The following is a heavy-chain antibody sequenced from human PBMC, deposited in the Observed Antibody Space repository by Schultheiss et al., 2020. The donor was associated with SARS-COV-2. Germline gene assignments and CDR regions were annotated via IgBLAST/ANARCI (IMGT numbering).Heavy chain of an antibody. V-gene: IGHV3-33*01. D-gene: IGHD3-16*01. J-gene: IGHJ4*02. CDR2: IWYDGSNK. Sequence: GGSLRLSCAASGFTFSSYGMHWVRQAPGKGLEWVAVIWYDGSNKYYADSVKGRFTISRDNSKNTLYLQMNSLRAEDTAVYYCTTDSGRFYYDYVWGLQYWGQGTLVTVSS. CDR1: GFTFSSYG. CDR3: TTDSGRFYYDYVWGLQY.